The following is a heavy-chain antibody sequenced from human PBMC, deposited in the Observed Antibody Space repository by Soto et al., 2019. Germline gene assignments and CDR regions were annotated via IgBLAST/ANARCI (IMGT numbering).Heavy chain of an antibody. CDR1: GYTFTDYD. CDR3: ARDSSTTNPV. Sequence: ASVKVSCKTSGYTFTDYDINWVRQATGQGLEWMGWTNPNSGNTGYAQKFQGGVSMTRNTATSTAYMELSSLRSDDTAIYYCARDSSTTNPVWGQGTMVTVSS. V-gene: IGHV1-8*01. CDR2: TNPNSGNT. D-gene: IGHD2-2*01. J-gene: IGHJ3*01.